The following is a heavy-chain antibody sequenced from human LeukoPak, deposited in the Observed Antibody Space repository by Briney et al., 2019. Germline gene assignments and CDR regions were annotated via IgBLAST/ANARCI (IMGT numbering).Heavy chain of an antibody. CDR2: IYYSGST. Sequence: SETLSLTCTVSGGSISSYYWSWIRQPPGKGLEWIGYIYYSGSTHYNPSLKRRVTISVDTSKNQFSLKLSSVTAADTAVYYCARATGSYWFDPWGQGTLVTVSS. V-gene: IGHV4-59*01. CDR1: GGSISSYY. J-gene: IGHJ5*02. CDR3: ARATGSYWFDP. D-gene: IGHD3-10*01.